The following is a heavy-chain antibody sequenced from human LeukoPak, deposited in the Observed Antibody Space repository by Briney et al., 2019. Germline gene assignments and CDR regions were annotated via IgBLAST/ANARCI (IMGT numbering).Heavy chain of an antibody. D-gene: IGHD6-13*01. J-gene: IGHJ4*02. V-gene: IGHV4-4*07. CDR2: IYTSGNT. Sequence: PSETRPLTSPAPGGSISSYYWSWIRQPPGKGLEWIGRIYTSGNTNYNPSLKGRVTMSVDTSKNQFSLKLSSVTAADTAVYYCARGRGSSWYYFDYWGQGTLVTVSS. CDR3: ARGRGSSWYYFDY. CDR1: GGSISSYY.